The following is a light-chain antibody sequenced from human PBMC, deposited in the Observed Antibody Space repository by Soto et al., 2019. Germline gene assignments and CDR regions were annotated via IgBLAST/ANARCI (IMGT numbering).Light chain of an antibody. CDR1: PSVSNS. CDR2: DAS. J-gene: IGKJ2*01. Sequence: ESVLTQSPATLSLSPGERATLSCRASPSVSNSLAWYQHRPGQAPRLLIYDASNRATGIPARFSGSGSGTDFTLTISSLEPEDFAVYYCQYYGGYYGSSPRYTFGQGTKVDIK. CDR3: QYYGGYYGSSPRYT. V-gene: IGKV3-11*01.